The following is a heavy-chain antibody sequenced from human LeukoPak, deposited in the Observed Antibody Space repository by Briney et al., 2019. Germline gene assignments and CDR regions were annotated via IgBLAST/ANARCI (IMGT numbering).Heavy chain of an antibody. CDR2: IIPIFGTA. D-gene: IGHD2-2*01. Sequence: GASVKVSCKASGGTFSSYAISWVRQAPGQGLEWMGGIIPIFGTANYAQKFQGRVTITADESTSTAYMELSSLRSEDTAVYYCAKWGEYCSSTSCLSLFDYWGQGTLVTVSS. V-gene: IGHV1-69*13. CDR3: AKWGEYCSSTSCLSLFDY. CDR1: GGTFSSYA. J-gene: IGHJ4*02.